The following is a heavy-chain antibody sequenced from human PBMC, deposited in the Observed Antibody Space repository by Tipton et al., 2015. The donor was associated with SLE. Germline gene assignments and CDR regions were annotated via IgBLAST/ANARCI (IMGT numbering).Heavy chain of an antibody. D-gene: IGHD4-17*01. CDR3: ATSLMTTVSYYYYGMDV. CDR2: INHSGST. V-gene: IGHV4-34*01. CDR1: GGSFSGYY. Sequence: LRLSCAVYGGSFSGYYWSWIRQSPGRGLEWIGEINHSGSTNYNPSLKSRVAISVDTSKNQFSMNLSSVTAADTAVYYCATSLMTTVSYYYYGMDVWGQGTTVPVSS. J-gene: IGHJ6*02.